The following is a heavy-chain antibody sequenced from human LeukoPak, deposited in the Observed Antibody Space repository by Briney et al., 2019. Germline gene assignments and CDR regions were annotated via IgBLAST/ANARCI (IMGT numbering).Heavy chain of an antibody. V-gene: IGHV3-30*02. CDR3: AKDRSVIQLWLPGAFDI. Sequence: PGGSLRLSCAASGFTFSDYGMNWVRQTPGKGLEWLAFIQNDGSNTFYADSVKGRFTISRDNSKNTLYLQMNSLRAEDTAVYYCAKDRSVIQLWLPGAFDIWGQGTMVTVSS. J-gene: IGHJ3*02. CDR1: GFTFSDYG. CDR2: IQNDGSNT. D-gene: IGHD5-18*01.